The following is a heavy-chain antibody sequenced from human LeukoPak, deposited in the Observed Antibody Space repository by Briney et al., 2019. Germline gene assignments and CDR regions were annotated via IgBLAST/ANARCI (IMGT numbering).Heavy chain of an antibody. J-gene: IGHJ4*02. D-gene: IGHD1-1*01. CDR1: GFTFSTYA. CDR2: ISGSGSST. Sequence: TGGSLRLSCAASGFTFSTYAMSWVRQAPGKGLEWVSAISGSGSSTYYTDSVKGRFTISRDNSKNTLYLQMNSLRAEDTAVYYCAKGKGGTAVPLDYWGQGTLVTVSS. CDR3: AKGKGGTAVPLDY. V-gene: IGHV3-23*01.